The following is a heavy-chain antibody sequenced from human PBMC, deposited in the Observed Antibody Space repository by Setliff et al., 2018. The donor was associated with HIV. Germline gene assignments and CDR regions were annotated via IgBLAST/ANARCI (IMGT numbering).Heavy chain of an antibody. Sequence: SETLSFTCTVSGGSVSSGTYYWTWIRQPAGKGLEWIGRIYTSGTPNYNPSLESRVTISLESSKNHFSLRLNSVTAADTAVYFCARAPRYYRGWYIPEYFDNWGEGTLVTVSS. V-gene: IGHV4-61*02. D-gene: IGHD6-19*01. CDR3: ARAPRYYRGWYIPEYFDN. J-gene: IGHJ4*02. CDR1: GGSVSSGTYY. CDR2: IYTSGTP.